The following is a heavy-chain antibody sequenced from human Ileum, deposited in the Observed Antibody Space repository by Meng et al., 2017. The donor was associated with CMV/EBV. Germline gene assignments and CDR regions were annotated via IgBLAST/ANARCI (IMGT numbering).Heavy chain of an antibody. J-gene: IGHJ4*02. CDR1: GFTFSDSS. CDR3: RGTGTPQDFLDY. Sequence: VLLVEAGGALVQPGGSLKLSCAASGFTFSDSSMHWVRQASGKGLEWIGRIRSKANSYATSYAASLQGRFTISRDDSKNMMYLQMNSLKTEDTAVYYCRGTGTPQDFLDYWGQGTLVTVSS. V-gene: IGHV3-73*01. CDR2: IRSKANSYAT. D-gene: IGHD1-7*01.